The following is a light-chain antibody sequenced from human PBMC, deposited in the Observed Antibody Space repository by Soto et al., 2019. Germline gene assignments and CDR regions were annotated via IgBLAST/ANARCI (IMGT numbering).Light chain of an antibody. CDR2: EVN. Sequence: QSALTQPASVSGSPGQSIAISCTGTSSDVGSYDRVSWYQHHPGKAPTLMIYEVNKRPSGISNRFSGSKSGNTASLTISGLQAEDEAIYYCCSSVGGPIWVLGGGTKLTVL. J-gene: IGLJ3*02. CDR3: CSSVGGPIWV. CDR1: SSDVGSYDR. V-gene: IGLV2-23*02.